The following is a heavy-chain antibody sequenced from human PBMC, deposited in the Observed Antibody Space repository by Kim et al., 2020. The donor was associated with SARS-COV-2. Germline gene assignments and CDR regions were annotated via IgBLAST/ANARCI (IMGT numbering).Heavy chain of an antibody. Sequence: GGSLRLSCAASGFTFSNAWMSWVRQAPGKGLEWVGRIKSKTDGGTTDYAAPVKGRFTISRDDSKNTLYLQMNSLKTEDTAVYYCTTGEAISGGSGSYYNDEYFQHWGQGTLVTVSS. J-gene: IGHJ1*01. V-gene: IGHV3-15*01. CDR2: IKSKTDGGTT. CDR1: GFTFSNAW. CDR3: TTGEAISGGSGSYYNDEYFQH. D-gene: IGHD3-10*01.